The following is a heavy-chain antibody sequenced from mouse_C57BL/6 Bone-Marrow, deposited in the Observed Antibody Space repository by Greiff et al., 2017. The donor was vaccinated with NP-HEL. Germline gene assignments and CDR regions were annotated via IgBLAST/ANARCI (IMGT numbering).Heavy chain of an antibody. CDR3: ARDPRGYFDY. CDR2: IHPNSGST. CDR1: GYTFTSYW. V-gene: IGHV1-64*01. Sequence: QVQLQQPGAELVKPGASVKLSCKASGYTFTSYWMHWVKQRPGQGLEWIGMIHPNSGSTNYNEKFKSKATLTVDKSSSTAYMQLGSLTAEDSAVYYGARDPRGYFDYWGQGTTLTVSS. J-gene: IGHJ2*01.